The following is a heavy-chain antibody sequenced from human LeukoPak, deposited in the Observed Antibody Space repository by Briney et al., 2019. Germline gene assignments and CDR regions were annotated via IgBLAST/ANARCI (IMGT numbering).Heavy chain of an antibody. CDR1: GGSFSGYY. D-gene: IGHD3-3*01. J-gene: IGHJ6*02. Sequence: PSEALSLTCAVYGGSFSGYYWSWIRQPPGKGLEWIGYIYYSGSTNYNPSLKSRVTISVDTSKNQFSLKLSSVTAADTAVYYCAAASEWYYYGMDVWGQGTTVTVSS. CDR3: AAASEWYYYGMDV. CDR2: IYYSGST. V-gene: IGHV4-59*01.